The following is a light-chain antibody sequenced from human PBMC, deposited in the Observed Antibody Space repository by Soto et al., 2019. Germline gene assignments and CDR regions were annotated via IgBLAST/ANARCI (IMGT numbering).Light chain of an antibody. CDR2: EVN. CDR1: SSDFGDHKS. V-gene: IGLV2-14*01. J-gene: IGLJ2*01. CDR3: RSSTDTSIL. Sequence: QSALTQAASVSGSPGQSITISCTGASSDFGDHKSVSWYQHHPGKAPKLIIYEVNYRPSGVSSRFSGSRSGNTASLTISGPQAEDEAHYYFRSSTDTSILFGGGTQLTVL.